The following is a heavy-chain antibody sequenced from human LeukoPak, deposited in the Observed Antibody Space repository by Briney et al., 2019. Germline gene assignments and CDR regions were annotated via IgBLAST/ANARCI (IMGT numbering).Heavy chain of an antibody. J-gene: IGHJ3*02. CDR2: IYSGGST. V-gene: IGHV3-53*01. CDR3: ARDRGYYYDSSGSSDAYDI. D-gene: IGHD3-22*01. CDR1: GLTDSSNY. Sequence: LKISCAASGLTDSSNYMSWVRQAPGKGLEWVSVIYSGGSTYYADSVKGRFTISRDNSKSTLYLQMNSLRAEDTAVYYCARDRGYYYDSSGSSDAYDICGQGTMVTVSS.